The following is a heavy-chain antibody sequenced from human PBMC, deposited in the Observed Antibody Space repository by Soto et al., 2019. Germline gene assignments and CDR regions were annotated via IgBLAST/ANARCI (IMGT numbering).Heavy chain of an antibody. V-gene: IGHV4-31*03. D-gene: IGHD3-22*01. CDR2: IYYSGST. Sequence: QVQLQESGPGLVKPSQTLSLTCTVSGGSISSGGYYWSWIRQHPGKGLEWIGYIYYSGSTYYNPSLKCRVTISVDTSKNQFSLKLSSVTAADTAVYYCAREGKNYYDSSGYYVYWGQGTLVTVSS. CDR3: AREGKNYYDSSGYYVY. J-gene: IGHJ4*02. CDR1: GGSISSGGYY.